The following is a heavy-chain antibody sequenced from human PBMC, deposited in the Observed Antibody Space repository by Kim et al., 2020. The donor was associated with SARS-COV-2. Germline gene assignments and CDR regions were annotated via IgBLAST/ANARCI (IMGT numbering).Heavy chain of an antibody. J-gene: IGHJ4*02. Sequence: YADTVTGRYTNSRDNAKNSLYLQMTSLRAEDTAVYYCAREGVLWFGELKSWGQGTLVTVSS. V-gene: IGHV3-21*01. CDR3: AREGVLWFGELKS. D-gene: IGHD3-10*01.